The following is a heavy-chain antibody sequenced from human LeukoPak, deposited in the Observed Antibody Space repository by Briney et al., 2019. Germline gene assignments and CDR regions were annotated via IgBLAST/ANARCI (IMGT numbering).Heavy chain of an antibody. Sequence: SQTLSLTCAISGDSVSRNSAAWNWIRQSPSRGLEWLGRTYYRSKWYNDYAVSVESRITINPDTSKNQFSLQLNSVTPEDTAVYYCARADGDRDGYNFWFDPWGQGTLVTISS. CDR1: GDSVSRNSAA. J-gene: IGHJ5*02. CDR2: TYYRSKWYN. D-gene: IGHD5-24*01. CDR3: ARADGDRDGYNFWFDP. V-gene: IGHV6-1*01.